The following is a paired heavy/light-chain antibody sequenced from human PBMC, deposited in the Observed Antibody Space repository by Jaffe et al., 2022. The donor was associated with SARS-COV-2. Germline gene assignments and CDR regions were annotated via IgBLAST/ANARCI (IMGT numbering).Heavy chain of an antibody. V-gene: IGHV2-5*02. CDR1: GFSLTTRTEG. CDR3: AHSRAAHSYAGNWFDP. J-gene: IGHJ5*02. Sequence: QITLKESGPTVLNPTQTLTLTCTFSGFSLTTRTEGVGWIRQPPGKALEWLALIYWDDNKRYNPSLKTRLSITKDTSKNQVALTMTNIDSVDTATYFCAHSRAAHSYAGNWFDPWGQGTLVTVSS. CDR2: IYWDDNK. D-gene: IGHD2-2*01.
Light chain of an antibody. CDR3: SSYTANGNVI. V-gene: IGLV2-14*03. CDR2: DVD. Sequence: QSALTQPASVSGSPGQSIAVSCTGTSGDVGAYNFVSWYQQHPGKAPKLMIYDVDNRPSGVSARFSGSKSGNTASLTISGLQTDDEADYFCSSYTANGNVIFGEGTKVTVL. CDR1: SGDVGAYNF. J-gene: IGLJ2*01.